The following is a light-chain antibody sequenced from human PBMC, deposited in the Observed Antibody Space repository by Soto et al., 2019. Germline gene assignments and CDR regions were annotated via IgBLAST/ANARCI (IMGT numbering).Light chain of an antibody. Sequence: DIVMTQSPDSLAVYLGGRATITCTYSQSILYISNNKNYLAWYQQKPGQPTKLLIYWASTRESGVPDRFSGSGSGTDFTLTISSLQTEDVAVYYCQQYYSTPQTFGQGTRWIS. V-gene: IGKV4-1*01. CDR3: QQYYSTPQT. J-gene: IGKJ1*01. CDR1: QSILYISNNKNY. CDR2: WAS.